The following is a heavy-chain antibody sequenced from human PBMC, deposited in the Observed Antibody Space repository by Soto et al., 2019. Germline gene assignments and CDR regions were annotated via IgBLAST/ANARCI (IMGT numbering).Heavy chain of an antibody. Sequence: EVPLVESGGGLVKPGGSLRLSCAASGFTFSSYSMNWVRQAPGQGLEWISSISSSSSYIYFAESVQGRFTISRDNVKNSRYLQKNSLRAEDTAVYFCARESGNFHDSSGYYQDYWGQGPLVTLSS. CDR2: ISSSSSYI. D-gene: IGHD3-22*01. CDR1: GFTFSSYS. J-gene: IGHJ4*02. CDR3: ARESGNFHDSSGYYQDY. V-gene: IGHV3-21*02.